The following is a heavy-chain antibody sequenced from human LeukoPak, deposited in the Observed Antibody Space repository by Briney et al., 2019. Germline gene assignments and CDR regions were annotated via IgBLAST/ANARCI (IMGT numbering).Heavy chain of an antibody. V-gene: IGHV3-48*02. J-gene: IGHJ4*02. CDR2: ISSSSTSI. Sequence: GGSLRLSCAASGFTFSNYGMNWVRQAPGKGREWVSHISSSSTSIYYGDSVEGRFTISRDNAKSSLFLQMNSLRDEDTAGYYCVTAAVAGTVYWGQGTLVTVSS. CDR3: VTAAVAGTVY. CDR1: GFTFSNYG. D-gene: IGHD6-19*01.